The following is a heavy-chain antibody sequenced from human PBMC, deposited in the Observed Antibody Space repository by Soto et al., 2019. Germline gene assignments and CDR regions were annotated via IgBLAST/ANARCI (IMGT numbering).Heavy chain of an antibody. CDR1: GGSISSSSYY. J-gene: IGHJ4*02. V-gene: IGHV4-39*07. Sequence: PSETLSLTCTVSGGSISSSSYYWGWIRQPPGKGLEWIGSIYYSGSTYYNPSLKSRVTISVDTSKNQFSLKLSSVTAADTAVYYCSRGGYSPAYSSDYWCQGPLVTLSS. CDR3: SRGGYSPAYSSDY. D-gene: IGHD5-18*01. CDR2: IYYSGST.